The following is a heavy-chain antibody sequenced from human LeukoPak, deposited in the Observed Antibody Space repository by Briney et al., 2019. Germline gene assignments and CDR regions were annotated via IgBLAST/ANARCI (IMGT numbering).Heavy chain of an antibody. CDR2: IYHSGST. Sequence: SETLSLTCTVSGGSISSGGYYWSWIRQPPGKGLEWIGYIYHSGSTYYNPSLKSRVTISVDRSKNQFSPKLSSVTAADTAVYYCARDPKLGYCSSTSCSLGPWGQGTLVTVSS. J-gene: IGHJ5*02. CDR1: GGSISSGGYY. CDR3: ARDPKLGYCSSTSCSLGP. D-gene: IGHD2-2*01. V-gene: IGHV4-30-2*01.